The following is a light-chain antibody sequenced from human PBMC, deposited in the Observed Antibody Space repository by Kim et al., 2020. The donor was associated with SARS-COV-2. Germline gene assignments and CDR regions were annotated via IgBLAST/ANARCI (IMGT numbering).Light chain of an antibody. V-gene: IGKV1-39*01. Sequence: SASVGDRVTITCRASQSISSYLNWYQQKPGKAPKLLNYAASSLQSGVPSRFSGSGSGTDFTLTISSLQPEDFATYYCQQSYSTPYTFGQGTKLEI. CDR1: QSISSY. J-gene: IGKJ2*01. CDR3: QQSYSTPYT. CDR2: AAS.